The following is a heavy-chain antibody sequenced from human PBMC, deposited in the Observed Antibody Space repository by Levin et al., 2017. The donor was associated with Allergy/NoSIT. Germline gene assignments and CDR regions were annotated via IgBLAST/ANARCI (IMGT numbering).Heavy chain of an antibody. Sequence: GGSLRLSCTASGFTFSSYAMSWVRQAPGKGPEWVSSISESGDSTNYAASWKGRFTISRDNAKNTQYLQMSSLRADDTAVYYCARGYSTYSSFDHWGQGTLVTVSS. CDR3: ARGYSTYSSFDH. D-gene: IGHD6-19*01. J-gene: IGHJ4*02. V-gene: IGHV3-23*01. CDR2: ISESGDST. CDR1: GFTFSSYA.